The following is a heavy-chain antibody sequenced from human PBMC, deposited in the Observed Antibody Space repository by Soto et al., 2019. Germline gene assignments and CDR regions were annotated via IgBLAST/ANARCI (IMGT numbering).Heavy chain of an antibody. CDR2: ISGYNGDT. J-gene: IGHJ6*02. V-gene: IGHV1-18*01. CDR1: GYTFTRYG. CDR3: AKNGQPPYYYYGMDV. D-gene: IGHD2-8*01. Sequence: QGQLVQSGAEVKKPGASVKVSCKASGYTFTRYGISWVRQAPGQGLEWMGWISGYNGDTNYAQKFQGRVTITVDTSXXTAFMELTSLTSDDRAVYYCAKNGQPPYYYYGMDVWGQGTTVTVSS.